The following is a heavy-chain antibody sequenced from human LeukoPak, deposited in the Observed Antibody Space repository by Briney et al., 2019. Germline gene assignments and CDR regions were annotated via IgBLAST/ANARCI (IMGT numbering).Heavy chain of an antibody. CDR1: GFTFSSYS. D-gene: IGHD2-21*02. CDR3: ARGVGDPKMFDY. V-gene: IGHV3-48*04. J-gene: IGHJ4*02. CDR2: ISSSGSTI. Sequence: GGSLRLSCAASGFTFSSYSMNWVRQAPGKGLEWVSYISSSGSTIYYADSVKGRFTISRDNAKNSLYLQMNSLRAEDTAVYYCARGVGDPKMFDYWGQGTLVTVSS.